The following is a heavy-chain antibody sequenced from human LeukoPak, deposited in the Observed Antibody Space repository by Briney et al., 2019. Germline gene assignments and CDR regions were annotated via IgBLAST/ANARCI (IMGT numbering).Heavy chain of an antibody. V-gene: IGHV3-23*01. Sequence: PGGSLRLSCAASGFTFSSYAMSWVRQAPGKGLEWVSAISGSGGSTYYADSVKGRFTISRDNSKNTLYLQMNSLRAEDTAVYYCAKGRYYYGSGSYYSPEVYWGQGTLVTVSS. J-gene: IGHJ4*02. CDR2: ISGSGGST. CDR3: AKGRYYYGSGSYYSPEVY. D-gene: IGHD3-10*01. CDR1: GFTFSSYA.